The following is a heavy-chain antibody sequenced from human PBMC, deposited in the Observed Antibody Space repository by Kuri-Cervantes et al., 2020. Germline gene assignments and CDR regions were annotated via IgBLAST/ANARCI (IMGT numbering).Heavy chain of an antibody. CDR3: AKDLGYSSSRTFDY. J-gene: IGHJ4*02. D-gene: IGHD6-13*01. V-gene: IGHV3-30*18. CDR1: GFTFSSYW. CDR2: ISYDGSNK. Sequence: LSLTCAASGFTFSSYWMSWVRQAPGKGLEWVAVISYDGSNKYYADSVKGRFTISRDNSKNTLYLQMNSLRAEDTAVYYCAKDLGYSSSRTFDYWGQGTLVTVSS.